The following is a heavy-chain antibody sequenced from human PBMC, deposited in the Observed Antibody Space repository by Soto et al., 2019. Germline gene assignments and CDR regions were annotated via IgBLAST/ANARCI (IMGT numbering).Heavy chain of an antibody. CDR3: ARDLGSGWYRGY. CDR2: IWYDGSNK. CDR1: GFTFSSYG. J-gene: IGHJ4*02. D-gene: IGHD6-19*01. V-gene: IGHV3-33*01. Sequence: GGSLRLSCAASGFTFSSYGMHWVRQAPGKGLEWVAVIWYDGSNKYYADSVKGRFTISRDNSKNTLYLQMNSLRAEDTAVYYCARDLGSGWYRGYWGQGTLVTVSS.